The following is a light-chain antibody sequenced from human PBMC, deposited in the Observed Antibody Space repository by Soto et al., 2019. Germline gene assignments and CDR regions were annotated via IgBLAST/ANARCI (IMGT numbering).Light chain of an antibody. J-gene: IGKJ1*01. CDR3: QQFGSSRT. CDR1: QSLSSY. Sequence: EIVLTQSPATVSLSPGERATLSCWASQSLSSYLAWYQQKPGQAPRLLIYDAFTRATGIPDRFSGSGSGTDFTLTISRLEPEDFAVYYCQQFGSSRTFGQGTKVDIK. V-gene: IGKV3-20*01. CDR2: DAF.